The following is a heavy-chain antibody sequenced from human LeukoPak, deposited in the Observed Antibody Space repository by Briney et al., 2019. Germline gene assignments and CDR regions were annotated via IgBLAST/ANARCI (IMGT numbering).Heavy chain of an antibody. Sequence: SETLSLTCTVSGGSISSSSYYWSWIRQPAGKGLEWIGRIYTSGSTSYNPSLKSRVTISVDTSKNQFSLKLTSVTAADTAVYYCARIYYSSSYDYWYFDLWGRGTLVTVSS. CDR3: ARIYYSSSYDYWYFDL. V-gene: IGHV4-61*02. J-gene: IGHJ2*01. CDR2: IYTSGST. CDR1: GGSISSSSYY. D-gene: IGHD6-13*01.